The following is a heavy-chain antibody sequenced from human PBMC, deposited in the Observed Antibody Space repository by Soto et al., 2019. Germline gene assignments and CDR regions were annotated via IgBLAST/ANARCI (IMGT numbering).Heavy chain of an antibody. CDR3: AHIVVAGLGYYFDY. Sequence: QITLKESGPTLVKPTQTLTQTCTFSGFSLSSTRMAVGWIHQPPGKALEWLALIYWDDDKRYSPFLKSRLTITKDTSKNQVVLTMSNMDPVDTPRYCCAHIVVAGLGYYFDYWGQGTLVTVSS. V-gene: IGHV2-5*02. D-gene: IGHD6-19*01. CDR2: IYWDDDK. CDR1: GFSLSSTRMA. J-gene: IGHJ4*02.